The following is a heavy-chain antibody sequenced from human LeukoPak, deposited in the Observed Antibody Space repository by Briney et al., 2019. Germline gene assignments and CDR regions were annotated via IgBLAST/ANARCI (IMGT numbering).Heavy chain of an antibody. CDR3: AKDPFPSMIVVEGPDY. J-gene: IGHJ4*02. Sequence: PGGSLRLSCAASGFTFSSYSMNWVRQAPGKGLEWVSSISSSSDYIYYADSLKGRFTISRDNAKNSLYLQMNSLRAEDTAVYYCAKDPFPSMIVVEGPDYWGQGTLVTVSS. V-gene: IGHV3-21*01. D-gene: IGHD3-22*01. CDR2: ISSSSDYI. CDR1: GFTFSSYS.